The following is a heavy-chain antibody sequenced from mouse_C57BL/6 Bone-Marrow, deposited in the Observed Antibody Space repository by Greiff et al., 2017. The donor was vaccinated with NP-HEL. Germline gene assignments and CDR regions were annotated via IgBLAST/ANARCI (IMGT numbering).Heavy chain of an antibody. D-gene: IGHD2-3*01. CDR1: GFNIKDYY. J-gene: IGHJ3*01. CDR3: ARGGWLLPSWFAY. V-gene: IGHV14-2*01. CDR2: IDPEDGET. Sequence: MQLKESGAELVKPGASVKLSCTASGFNIKDYYMHWVKQRTEQGLECIGRIDPEDGETKYAPKFQGKATITADTSSNTAYLQLSSLTSEDTAVYYCARGGWLLPSWFAYWGQGTLVTVSA.